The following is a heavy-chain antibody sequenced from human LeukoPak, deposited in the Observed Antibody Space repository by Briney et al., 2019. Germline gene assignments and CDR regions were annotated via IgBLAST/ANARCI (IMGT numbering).Heavy chain of an antibody. Sequence: PGGSLRLSCAASGFTFRNSDMNWVHQAPGKRLEWVSGVSWNGSRTHYADSVKGRFTISRDNSKNTLYLQMNSLRAEDTAVYYCARADDYSSGFFFDYWGQGTLVTVSS. J-gene: IGHJ4*02. CDR1: GFTFRNSD. CDR2: VSWNGSRT. CDR3: ARADDYSSGFFFDY. V-gene: IGHV3-35*01. D-gene: IGHD6-19*01.